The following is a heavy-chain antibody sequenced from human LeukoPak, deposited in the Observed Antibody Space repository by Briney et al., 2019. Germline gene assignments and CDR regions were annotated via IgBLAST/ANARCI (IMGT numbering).Heavy chain of an antibody. CDR3: ARYSGSYPSDFDY. Sequence: PGGSLRLSCAASGFTFSSYSMNWVRRAPGKGLEWVSSISSSSSYIYYADSVKGRFTISRDNAKNSLYLQMNSLRAEDTAVYYCARYSGSYPSDFDYWGQGTLVTVSS. D-gene: IGHD1-26*01. J-gene: IGHJ4*02. V-gene: IGHV3-21*04. CDR2: ISSSSSYI. CDR1: GFTFSSYS.